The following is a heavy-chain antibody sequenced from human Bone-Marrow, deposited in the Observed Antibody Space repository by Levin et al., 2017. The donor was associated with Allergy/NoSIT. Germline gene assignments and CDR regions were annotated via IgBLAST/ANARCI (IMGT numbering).Heavy chain of an antibody. V-gene: IGHV3-9*01. CDR3: ARSQRYPVTPYISHGMDV. CDR2: ISWNSDRM. Sequence: GGSLRLSCAASGFKFFDYAMHWVRLAPGKGLEWVAGISWNSDRMDYVDSVKGRFSISRDNAKESLYLEMNSLRPEDTAFYYCARSQRYPVTPYISHGMDVWGRGTPVTVSS. CDR1: GFKFFDYA. D-gene: IGHD3-9*01. J-gene: IGHJ6*02.